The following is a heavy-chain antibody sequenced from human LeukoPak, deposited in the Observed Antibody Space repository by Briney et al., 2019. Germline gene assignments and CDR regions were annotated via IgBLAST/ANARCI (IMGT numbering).Heavy chain of an antibody. D-gene: IGHD3-16*01. J-gene: IGHJ4*02. CDR2: IKEDGTEK. V-gene: IGHV3-7*01. CDR1: GFNISDFW. Sequence: PGGSLRLSCAASGFNISDFWMTWVRQAPGKGLEWVANIKEDGTEKHLVDSVKGRFTISRDNTKNLLYLQMNSLRGDDTATYYCVRESRPGGAMGLYHNFDYWGQGTVVAVSS. CDR3: VRESRPGGAMGLYHNFDY.